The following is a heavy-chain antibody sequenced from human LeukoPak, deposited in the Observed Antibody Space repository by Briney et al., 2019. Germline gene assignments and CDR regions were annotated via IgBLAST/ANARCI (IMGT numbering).Heavy chain of an antibody. Sequence: ASVTVSCKASGGTFSSYAISWVRQAPGQGLEWMGGIIPIFGTANYAQKFQGRVTITADESTSTAYMELSSLRSEDTAVYYCARDSHIVVVPAAMPASWFDPWGQGTLVTVSS. V-gene: IGHV1-69*13. D-gene: IGHD2-2*01. CDR1: GGTFSSYA. CDR2: IIPIFGTA. J-gene: IGHJ5*02. CDR3: ARDSHIVVVPAAMPASWFDP.